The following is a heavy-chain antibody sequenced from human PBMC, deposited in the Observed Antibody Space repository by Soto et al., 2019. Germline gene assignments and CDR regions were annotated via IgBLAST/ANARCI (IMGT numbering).Heavy chain of an antibody. CDR3: ARDQLKQRYYYYGMDV. D-gene: IGHD5-18*01. J-gene: IGHJ6*02. CDR1: GYTFTSYA. Sequence: ASVKVSCKASGYTFTSYAMHWVRQAPGQRLEWMGWINAGNGNTKYSQKFQGRVTITRDTSASTAYMELSSLRSEDTAVYYCARDQLKQRYYYYGMDVWGQGTTVTV. V-gene: IGHV1-3*01. CDR2: INAGNGNT.